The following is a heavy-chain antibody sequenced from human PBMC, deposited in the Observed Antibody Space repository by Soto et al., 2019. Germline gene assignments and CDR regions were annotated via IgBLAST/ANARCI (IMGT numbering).Heavy chain of an antibody. Sequence: PSDTLSLTCTVSVCAIISFCDDLSFIRQHPWDCLDGIGYIYYSVSTYYNQSLKSRVTISLDTSKNQFSLKPSSVTAADTAVYYCAIARDTISGVEGHKSLELWGKRNLV. J-gene: IGHJ4*02. V-gene: IGHV4-31*03. CDR3: AIARDTISGVEGHKSLEL. CDR1: VCAIISFCDD. D-gene: IGHD3-3*01. CDR2: IYYSVST.